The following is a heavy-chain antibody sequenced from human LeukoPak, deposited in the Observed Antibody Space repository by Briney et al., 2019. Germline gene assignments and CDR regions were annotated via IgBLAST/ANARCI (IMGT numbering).Heavy chain of an antibody. J-gene: IGHJ5*02. CDR3: ARGYNWFDP. V-gene: IGHV4-34*01. CDR2: INHSGST. CDR1: GGSFSGYY. Sequence: SETLSLTCAVYGGSFSGYYWSWIRQPPGKGLEWIGEINHSGSTNYNPSLKSRVTISVDTSRNQFSLKLSSVTAADTAVYYCARGYNWFDPWGQGTLVTVSS.